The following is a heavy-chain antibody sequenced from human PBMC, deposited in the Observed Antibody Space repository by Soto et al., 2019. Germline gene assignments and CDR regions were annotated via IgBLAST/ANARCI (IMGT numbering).Heavy chain of an antibody. CDR1: GDTISTRSNY. CDR3: AREGPPIRAHNPPEYFQH. V-gene: IGHV4-39*02. J-gene: IGHJ1*01. Sequence: SETLSLTCPVSGDTISTRSNYWAWIRQPPGKGLEWIGSIYYTGGTYYNPSLKSRVTLFLDTSKNQFSLNLNSVTAADTAVHYCAREGPPIRAHNPPEYFQHWGQGTPVTVSS. CDR2: IYYTGGT.